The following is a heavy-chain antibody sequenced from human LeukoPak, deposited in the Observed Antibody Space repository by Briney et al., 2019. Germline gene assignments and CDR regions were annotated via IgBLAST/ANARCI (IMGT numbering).Heavy chain of an antibody. J-gene: IGHJ4*02. CDR3: AKDRGYSTSWLDY. CDR2: IRYDGSNK. D-gene: IGHD6-13*01. Sequence: GGSLRLSCAASGFTFSSYGMHSVRQAPGKGLEWVLFIRYDGSNKYYADSVKGRFTISRDNSKNTLYLQMNSLRVEDTAVYYCAKDRGYSTSWLDYWGQGTLVTVSS. V-gene: IGHV3-30*02. CDR1: GFTFSSYG.